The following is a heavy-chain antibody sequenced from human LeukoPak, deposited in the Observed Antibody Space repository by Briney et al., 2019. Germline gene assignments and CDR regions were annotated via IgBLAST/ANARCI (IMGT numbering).Heavy chain of an antibody. V-gene: IGHV3-21*01. CDR1: GFTFSSYE. D-gene: IGHD3-22*01. J-gene: IGHJ4*02. Sequence: GGSLRLSCAASGFTFSSYEMNWVRQAPGKGLEWVSSISSSSSYIYYADSVKGRFTISRDNAKNSLYLQMNSLRAEDTAVYYCARDSYDSSGYSGSFDYWGQGTLVTVSS. CDR2: ISSSSSYI. CDR3: ARDSYDSSGYSGSFDY.